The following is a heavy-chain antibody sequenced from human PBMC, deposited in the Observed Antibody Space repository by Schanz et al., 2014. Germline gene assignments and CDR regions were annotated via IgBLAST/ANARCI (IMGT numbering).Heavy chain of an antibody. CDR3: ARDDAWAFDY. Sequence: EVQLVESGGGLVKPGGSLRLSCAASGFTFSSYGMNWVRQAPGKGLEWVSYISSSSSYIYYADSMKGRFTISRDNAKNSLYLQMNSLRAEDTAVYYCARDDAWAFDYWGHGTLVTVSS. CDR1: GFTFSSYG. CDR2: ISSSSSYI. J-gene: IGHJ4*01. V-gene: IGHV3-21*01. D-gene: IGHD7-27*01.